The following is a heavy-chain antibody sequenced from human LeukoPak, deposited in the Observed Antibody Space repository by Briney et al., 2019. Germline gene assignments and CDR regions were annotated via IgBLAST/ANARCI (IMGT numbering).Heavy chain of an antibody. CDR2: IIPILGIA. V-gene: IGHV1-69*04. J-gene: IGHJ4*02. CDR1: GGAFSSYA. CDR3: ARSAERKVGATTADY. Sequence: ASVTVSCTASGGAFSSYAISWVRQAPGQGLEWMGRIIPILGIANYAQKFQGRVTITADKSTSTAYMELSSLRSEDTAVYYCARSAERKVGATTADYWGQGTLVTVSS. D-gene: IGHD1-26*01.